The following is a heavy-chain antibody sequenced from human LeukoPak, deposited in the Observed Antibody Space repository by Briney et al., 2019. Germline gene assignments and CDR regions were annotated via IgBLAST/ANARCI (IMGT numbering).Heavy chain of an antibody. V-gene: IGHV4-59*11. CDR3: ARGAAPHYSDY. Sequence: SETLSLTCTVSGGSIRSHCWSWVRQPPGKGLEWIGYIYFSGSTNYNPSLKSRVTISMGTSENQFSLKLSSVTAADTAVYYCARGAAPHYSDYWGQGTLVAVSS. CDR1: GGSIRSHC. J-gene: IGHJ4*02. D-gene: IGHD6-6*01. CDR2: IYFSGST.